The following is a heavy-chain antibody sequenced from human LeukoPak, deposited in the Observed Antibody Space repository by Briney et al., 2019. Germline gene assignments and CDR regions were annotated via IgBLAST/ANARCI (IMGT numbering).Heavy chain of an antibody. CDR2: IYYSGST. Sequence: SETLSLTCTVSGYSISSGYYWGWIRQPPGQGLEWIGSIYYSGSTYYNPSLKSRVTISVDTSKNQFSLKLSSVTAADTAVYYCARSVGATFYYYYYYMDVWGKGTTVTVSS. D-gene: IGHD1-26*01. CDR1: GYSISSGYY. CDR3: ARSVGATFYYYYYYMDV. V-gene: IGHV4-38-2*02. J-gene: IGHJ6*03.